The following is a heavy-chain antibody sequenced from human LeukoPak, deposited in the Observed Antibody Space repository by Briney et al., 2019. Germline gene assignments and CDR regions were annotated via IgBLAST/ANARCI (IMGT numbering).Heavy chain of an antibody. J-gene: IGHJ5*02. CDR1: GYTFTTYA. Sequence: ASVKVSCKASGYTFTTYAMNWVRQAPGQGLEWMGWINTDTGNPTYAQGFTGRFVFSLDTSVSTAYLQISSLKAEDTAVYYCARGYCSGGTCHTNDRWGQGTLVTVSS. D-gene: IGHD2-15*01. CDR2: INTDTGNP. CDR3: ARGYCSGGTCHTNDR. V-gene: IGHV7-4-1*02.